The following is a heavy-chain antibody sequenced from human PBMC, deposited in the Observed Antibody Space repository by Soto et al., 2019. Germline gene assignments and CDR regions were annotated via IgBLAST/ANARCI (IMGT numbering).Heavy chain of an antibody. Sequence: PSETLSLTCTVSGGSISSYYWRWIRQPPGKGLEWIGYIYYSGSTNYNPSLKSRVTISVDTSKNQFSLKLSSVTAADTAVYYCARVHVMVVAGSTFDYWGHGTLVTVSS. CDR1: GGSISSYY. D-gene: IGHD6-19*01. CDR2: IYYSGST. J-gene: IGHJ4*01. CDR3: ARVHVMVVAGSTFDY. V-gene: IGHV4-59*01.